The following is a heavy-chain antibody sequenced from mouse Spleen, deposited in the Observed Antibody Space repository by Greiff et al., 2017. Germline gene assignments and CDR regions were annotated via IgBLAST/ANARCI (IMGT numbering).Heavy chain of an antibody. D-gene: IGHD1-2*01. V-gene: IGHV1-81*01. J-gene: IGHJ4*01. CDR1: GYTFTSYG. CDR3: ARFSITFYAMDY. CDR2: IYPRSGNT. Sequence: QVQLKESGAELARPGASVKLSCKASGYTFTSYGISWVKQRTGQGLEWIGEIYPRSGNTYYNEKFKGKATLTADKSSSTAYMELRSLTSEDSAVYFCARFSITFYAMDYWGQGTSVTVSS.